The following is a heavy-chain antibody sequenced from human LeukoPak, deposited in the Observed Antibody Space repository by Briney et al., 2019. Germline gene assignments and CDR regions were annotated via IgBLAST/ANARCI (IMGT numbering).Heavy chain of an antibody. CDR2: ITWNGGST. D-gene: IGHD3-3*01. V-gene: IGHV3-20*01. CDR1: GFTFYDYG. CDR3: ARDGKRVTTQFYYYGIDL. Sequence: PGGSLRLSCTAAGFTFYDYGMSWVRQIPGKGLEWVAGITWNGGSTDYAVSVRGRFTISRDNAKKSVYLQMNSLRAEDAALYHCARDGKRVTTQFYYYGIDLWGQGTTVTVSS. J-gene: IGHJ6*02.